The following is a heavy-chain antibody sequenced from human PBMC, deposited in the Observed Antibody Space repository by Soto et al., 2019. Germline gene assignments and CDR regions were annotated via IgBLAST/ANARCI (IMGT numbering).Heavy chain of an antibody. Sequence: QLQLQESGSGLVKPSQTLSLACAVSGGSISSGGYSWSWIRQPPGKGLEWIGYIYHSGSTYYNPTLKSRVPTSVDRSKNQFSLTLSSVTAADTAVYYCASSGEYCSGGSCYTFPYWGQGPLVTVSS. CDR1: GGSISSGGYS. CDR2: IYHSGST. V-gene: IGHV4-30-2*01. CDR3: ASSGEYCSGGSCYTFPY. J-gene: IGHJ4*02. D-gene: IGHD2-15*01.